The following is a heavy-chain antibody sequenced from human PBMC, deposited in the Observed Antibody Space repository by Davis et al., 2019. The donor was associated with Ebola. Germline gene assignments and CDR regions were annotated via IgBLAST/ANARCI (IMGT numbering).Heavy chain of an antibody. J-gene: IGHJ6*02. V-gene: IGHV3-33*01. CDR3: ARGDFWSGYYQTYYYYYGMDV. CDR2: IWYDGSNK. D-gene: IGHD3-3*01. Sequence: GGSLRLSCAASGFTFSSYGMHWVRQAPGKGLEWVAVIWYDGSNKYYADSVKGRFTISRDNSKNTLYLQMNSLRAEDTAVYYCARGDFWSGYYQTYYYYYGMDVWGQGTTVTVSS. CDR1: GFTFSSYG.